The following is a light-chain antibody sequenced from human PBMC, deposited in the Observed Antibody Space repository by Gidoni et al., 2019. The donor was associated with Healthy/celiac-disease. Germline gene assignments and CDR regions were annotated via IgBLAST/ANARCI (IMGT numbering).Light chain of an antibody. V-gene: IGKV1-27*01. Sequence: DIQMTQSPSSLSASVGDRVTIPCRASKGISNYLAWYQKKPGKVPKLLIYAASTLQSGVPSRCSGSGSGTDFTLTISSLQPEDVTTYYCQKYNSAPRTFGQGTKVEIK. CDR3: QKYNSAPRT. J-gene: IGKJ1*01. CDR1: KGISNY. CDR2: AAS.